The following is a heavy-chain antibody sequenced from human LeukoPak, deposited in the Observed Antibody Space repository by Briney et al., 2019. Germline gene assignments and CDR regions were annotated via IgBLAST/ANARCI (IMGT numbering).Heavy chain of an antibody. D-gene: IGHD3-10*01. CDR2: IYSGGST. V-gene: IGHV3-53*01. Sequence: GGSLRLSCAASGFTVSSNYMSWVRQAPGKGLEWVSVIYSGGSTYYADSVKGRFTISRDNSKNTLCLQMNSLRAEDTAVYYCARDRYYGEISWFDPWGQGTLVTVSS. J-gene: IGHJ5*02. CDR1: GFTVSSNY. CDR3: ARDRYYGEISWFDP.